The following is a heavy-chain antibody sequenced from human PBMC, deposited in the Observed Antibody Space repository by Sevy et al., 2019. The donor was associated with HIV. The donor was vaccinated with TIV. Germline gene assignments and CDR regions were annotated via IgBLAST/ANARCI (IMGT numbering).Heavy chain of an antibody. Sequence: GGSLRLSCVASGFTFSDSWMTWVRQAPGKGLERIAFINEDGSRLGYVDSVRGRFTISRENTKNSLYLQMNSLRAEDTAVYFCARDREYIALDYWGQGTLVTVSS. CDR3: ARDREYIALDY. V-gene: IGHV3-7*01. J-gene: IGHJ4*02. CDR2: INEDGSRL. CDR1: GFTFSDSW. D-gene: IGHD5-18*01.